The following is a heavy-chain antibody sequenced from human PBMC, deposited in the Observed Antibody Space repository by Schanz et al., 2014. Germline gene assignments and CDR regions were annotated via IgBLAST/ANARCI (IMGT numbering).Heavy chain of an antibody. CDR3: ARSYSSGWYPYYYGMDV. J-gene: IGHJ6*02. CDR1: GFSFSDYS. D-gene: IGHD6-19*01. V-gene: IGHV3-48*01. Sequence: EVQLVESGGGLVQSGGSLRLSCAASGFSFSDYSMNWVRQAPGKGLEWISYIKISGDVFYTDSVKGRFTISRDNAKSSLYLQMSSLRAEDTAVYYCARSYSSGWYPYYYGMDVWGQGTTVTVSS. CDR2: IKISGDV.